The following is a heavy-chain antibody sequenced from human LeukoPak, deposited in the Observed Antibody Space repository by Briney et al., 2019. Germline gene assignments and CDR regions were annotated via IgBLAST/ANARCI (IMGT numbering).Heavy chain of an antibody. CDR3: ARDTVLSDIVATMGY. D-gene: IGHD5-12*01. V-gene: IGHV3-7*01. CDR2: INQDGSEK. J-gene: IGHJ4*02. Sequence: GGSLRLSCGASGFTFDDYWMSWVRQAPGQGLEWVANINQDGSEKYYLDSAKGRFTISRDNARNSLYLQVNSLRAEDTAVYYCARDTVLSDIVATMGYWGQGTLVTVSS. CDR1: GFTFDDYW.